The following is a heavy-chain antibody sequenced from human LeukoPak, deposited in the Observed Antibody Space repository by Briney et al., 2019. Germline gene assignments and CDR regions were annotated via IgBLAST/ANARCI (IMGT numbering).Heavy chain of an antibody. V-gene: IGHV1-2*02. D-gene: IGHD1-20*01. J-gene: IGHJ4*02. Sequence: ASVKVSCKASGYTFTDYNIHWVRQAPGQGLDWMGWINPNSGSTNSAQKFQGRVTMTRDTSFGTAYMELSRLRSDDTAMYYCARTGRNWNNFDYWGQGTLVAVSS. CDR1: GYTFTDYN. CDR2: INPNSGST. CDR3: ARTGRNWNNFDY.